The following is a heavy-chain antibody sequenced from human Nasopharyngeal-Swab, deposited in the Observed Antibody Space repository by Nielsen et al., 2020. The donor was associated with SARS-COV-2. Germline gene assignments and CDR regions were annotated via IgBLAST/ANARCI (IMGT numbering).Heavy chain of an antibody. V-gene: IGHV4-59*08. CDR1: GGSISDYY. J-gene: IGHJ3*01. CDR3: ARNHNWVGDAFDL. CDR2: IYYSGTT. D-gene: IGHD1-1*01. Sequence: SETLSLTCTVSGGSISDYYWSWIRQPPGKGLEWVGYIYYSGTTNYNPSLESRVTISIDMSKNQFSLKLYSVTAADTAVYYCARNHNWVGDAFDLWGQGTMVTVSS.